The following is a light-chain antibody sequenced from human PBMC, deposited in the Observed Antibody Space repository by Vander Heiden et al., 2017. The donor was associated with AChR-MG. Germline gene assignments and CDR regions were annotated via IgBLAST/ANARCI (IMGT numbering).Light chain of an antibody. CDR2: GAS. CDR1: QRVSINY. Sequence: ELVLTHSPGTLSLSPGERATLSCRASQRVSINYLAWYPQKPGQAPRLLSCGASSRATGIPDRFSGSGSGTDFTLTISRLEPQDFALYYCQQYGSSPPHTFGQGTKLEIK. J-gene: IGKJ2*01. CDR3: QQYGSSPPHT. V-gene: IGKV3-20*01.